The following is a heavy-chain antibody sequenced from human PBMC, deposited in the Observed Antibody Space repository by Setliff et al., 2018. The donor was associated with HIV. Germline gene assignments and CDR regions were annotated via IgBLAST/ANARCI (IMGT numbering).Heavy chain of an antibody. CDR2: IFTSGST. CDR3: ASFYYGHCDY. Sequence: SETLSRTCTVSGGSISSYHWSWIRQPPGKGLEWIGYIFTSGSTNYNPSLKSRVTISVDTSKNQFSLKLSSVTASDTAVYYCASFYYGHCDYWGQGTMVTVSS. D-gene: IGHD3-22*01. CDR1: GGSISSYH. J-gene: IGHJ4*02. V-gene: IGHV4-4*08.